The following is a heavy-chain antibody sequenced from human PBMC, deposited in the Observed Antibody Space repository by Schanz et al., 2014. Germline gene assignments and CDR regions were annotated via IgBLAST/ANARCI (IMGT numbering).Heavy chain of an antibody. D-gene: IGHD4-4*01. J-gene: IGHJ5*02. CDR1: GFTFSYYN. CDR2: ISNGGGYI. V-gene: IGHV3-21*01. Sequence: EVQLVESGGGLVKPGGSLRLSCAASGFTFSYYNMNWVRQAPGKGLEWVSSISNGGGYIYYADSVKGRFTISRDNAKNSVYLQMHSLRAEDTALYYCARGSHYSNYVQSWFDPWGQGTLVTVSS. CDR3: ARGSHYSNYVQSWFDP.